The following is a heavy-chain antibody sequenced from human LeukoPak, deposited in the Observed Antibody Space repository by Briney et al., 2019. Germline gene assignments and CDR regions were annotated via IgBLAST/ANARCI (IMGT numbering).Heavy chain of an antibody. CDR2: IYSGGDT. CDR3: ARDPPAVRTNTYA. V-gene: IGHV3-66*01. D-gene: IGHD4/OR15-4a*01. J-gene: IGHJ5*02. Sequence: GGSLRLSCAASGFTVSNNYMNWVRQAPGKGLEWVSVIYSGGDTHYADSVKGRFTISRDSSKNTLYFQMNSLRAEDTAVYYCARDPPAVRTNTYAWGQGTLVTVSS. CDR1: GFTVSNNY.